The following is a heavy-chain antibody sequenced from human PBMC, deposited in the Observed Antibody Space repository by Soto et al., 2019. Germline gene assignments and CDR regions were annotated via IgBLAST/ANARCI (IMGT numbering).Heavy chain of an antibody. CDR1: GYTFTGYY. V-gene: IGHV1-2*04. Sequence: ASVKVSCKASGYTFTGYYMHWVRQAPGQGLEWMGWINPNSGGTNYAQKFQGWVTMTRDTSISTAYMELSRLRSDDTAVYYCARAYIRVDTAMVTPAFDIWGQGTMVPVSS. D-gene: IGHD5-18*01. J-gene: IGHJ3*02. CDR2: INPNSGGT. CDR3: ARAYIRVDTAMVTPAFDI.